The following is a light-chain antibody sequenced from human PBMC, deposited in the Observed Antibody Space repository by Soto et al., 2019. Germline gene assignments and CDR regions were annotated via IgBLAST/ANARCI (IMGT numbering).Light chain of an antibody. Sequence: QSVLTQPPSASGTPGQRVTISCSGSSSNIGSNTVNWYQQLPGTAPKLLIYSNNQQPSGVPDRFSGSKSGTSASLAISGLQSEDEADYYCAAWDDSLNGPVVFGGGTKVTVL. CDR2: SNN. J-gene: IGLJ2*01. V-gene: IGLV1-44*01. CDR3: AAWDDSLNGPVV. CDR1: SSNIGSNT.